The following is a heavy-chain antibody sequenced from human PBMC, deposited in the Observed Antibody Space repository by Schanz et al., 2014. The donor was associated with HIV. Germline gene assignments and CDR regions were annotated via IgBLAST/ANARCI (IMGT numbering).Heavy chain of an antibody. J-gene: IGHJ4*03. V-gene: IGHV3-30*03. D-gene: IGHD3-22*01. CDR3: ARILDYYDSSGFDY. CDR1: GFTFSSYG. Sequence: QVQLVESGGGVVQPGRSLRLSCAASGFTFSSYGMHWVRQAPGKGLEWVAVISYDGSNKYYADSVKGRFTISRDNSKNTLYLQMNSLRADDTAVYYCARILDYYDSSGFDYWGQGTTVIVSS. CDR2: ISYDGSNK.